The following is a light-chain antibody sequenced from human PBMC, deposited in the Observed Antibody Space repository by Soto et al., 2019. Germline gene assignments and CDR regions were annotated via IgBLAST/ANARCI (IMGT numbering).Light chain of an antibody. CDR2: EVS. CDR3: SSYASSNTLV. V-gene: IGLV2-14*01. Sequence: QSALTQPASVSGSPGQSITISCTGSSSDVGGYNYVSWYQQHPGKAPKVMIYEVSNRPSGVSNRFSCSKSGNTASLTISGLQAEDEADYYCSSYASSNTLVFGGGTKLTVL. CDR1: SSDVGGYNY. J-gene: IGLJ2*01.